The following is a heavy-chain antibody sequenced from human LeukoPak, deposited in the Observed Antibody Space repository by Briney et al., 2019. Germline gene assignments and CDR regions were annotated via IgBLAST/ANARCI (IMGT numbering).Heavy chain of an antibody. CDR2: IYSGGST. J-gene: IGHJ4*02. Sequence: GGSLRLSCAASGFTVSSNYMSWVRQAPGKGLEWVSVIYSGGSTYYADSVKGRFTISRDNSKNTLYLPTNSLRAEDTAVYYCAREGVIGGDLDYWGQGTLVTVSS. CDR1: GFTVSSNY. V-gene: IGHV3-66*01. CDR3: AREGVIGGDLDY. D-gene: IGHD2-21*01.